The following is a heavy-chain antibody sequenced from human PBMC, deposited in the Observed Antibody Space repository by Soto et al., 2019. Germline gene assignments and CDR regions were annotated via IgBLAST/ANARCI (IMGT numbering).Heavy chain of an antibody. D-gene: IGHD5-12*01. CDR1: GLTFSSYW. CDR2: IKEDGTEI. CDR3: ARDGDGYNRVAFAI. Sequence: EVQLVESGGGLVQPGGSLRLSCEASGLTFSSYWMSWVRQAPGKGLEWVAIIKEDGTEIYYVDSVKGRFTISRDNAKNSLYLQMNSLRAEDTAVYYCARDGDGYNRVAFAIWGQGTMVTVSS. V-gene: IGHV3-7*04. J-gene: IGHJ3*02.